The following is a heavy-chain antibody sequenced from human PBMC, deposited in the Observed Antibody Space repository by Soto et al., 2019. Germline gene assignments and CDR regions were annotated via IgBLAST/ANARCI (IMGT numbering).Heavy chain of an antibody. CDR2: INSDGSTT. CDR3: ARDRSYTTDY. CDR1: GFTFSNSW. V-gene: IGHV3-74*01. Sequence: PGGSLRLSCAASGFTFSNSWMHWVRQAPGKGLVWVSYINSDGSTTTYADSVKGRFTISRDNAKNTVYLQITSLTAEDTAVYYCARDRSYTTDYWGQGTLVTVPQ. J-gene: IGHJ4*02. D-gene: IGHD1-26*01.